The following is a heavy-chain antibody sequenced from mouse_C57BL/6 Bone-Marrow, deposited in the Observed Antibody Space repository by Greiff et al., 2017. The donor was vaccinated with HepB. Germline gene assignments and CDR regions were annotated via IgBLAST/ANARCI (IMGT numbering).Heavy chain of an antibody. Sequence: EVQVVESGGGLVQPGGSLKLSCAASGFTFSDYYMYWVRQTPEKRLEWVAYISNGGGSTYYPDTVKGRFTISRDNAKNTLYLQMSRLKSEDTAMYYCARHKNYYGSTQYYYAMDYWGQGTSVTVSS. D-gene: IGHD1-1*01. V-gene: IGHV5-12*01. CDR3: ARHKNYYGSTQYYYAMDY. J-gene: IGHJ4*01. CDR1: GFTFSDYY. CDR2: ISNGGGST.